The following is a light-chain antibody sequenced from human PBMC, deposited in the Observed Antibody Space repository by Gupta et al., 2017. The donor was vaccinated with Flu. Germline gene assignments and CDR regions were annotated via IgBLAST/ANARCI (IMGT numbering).Light chain of an antibody. CDR1: QEISSF. J-gene: IGKJ4*01. CDR3: QQLNSPLT. V-gene: IGKV1-9*01. CDR2: AAS. Sequence: DIQLTQSPSFLSASVGDRVTSTCRVSQEISSFLGWYQQKPGKAPKLLTYAASYVQSGVPSRFSGSGSGTEFTLTISTRQSKDFGRYFVQQLNSPLTFGGGTKVEIK.